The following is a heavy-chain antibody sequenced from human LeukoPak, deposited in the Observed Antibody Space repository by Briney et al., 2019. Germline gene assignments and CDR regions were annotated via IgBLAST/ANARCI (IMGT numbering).Heavy chain of an antibody. CDR1: GGTFSSYA. V-gene: IGHV1-69*13. Sequence: SVKVSCKASGGTFSSYAISWVRQAPGQGPEWMGGIIPIFGTANYLQKFQGRVTITPDESTSTAYMELSSLRSEDTAVYYCASPGGHYYGSGSYYKFDYWGQGTLVTVSS. J-gene: IGHJ4*02. CDR3: ASPGGHYYGSGSYYKFDY. D-gene: IGHD3-10*01. CDR2: IIPIFGTA.